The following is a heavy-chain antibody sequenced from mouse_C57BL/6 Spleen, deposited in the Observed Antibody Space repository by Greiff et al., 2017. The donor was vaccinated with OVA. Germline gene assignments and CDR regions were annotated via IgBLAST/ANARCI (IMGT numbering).Heavy chain of an antibody. Sequence: EVQRVESGGGLVKPGGSLKLSCAASGFTFSSYAMSWVRQTPEKRLEWVATISDGGSYTYYPANVKGRSTISRDNAKNNLYLQMSHLKSEDTAMYYCARALGLVDYWGQGTTLTVSS. CDR2: ISDGGSYT. CDR1: GFTFSSYA. V-gene: IGHV5-4*01. D-gene: IGHD4-1*01. J-gene: IGHJ2*01. CDR3: ARALGLVDY.